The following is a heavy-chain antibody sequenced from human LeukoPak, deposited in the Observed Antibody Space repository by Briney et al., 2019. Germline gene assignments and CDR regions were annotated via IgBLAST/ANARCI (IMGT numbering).Heavy chain of an antibody. Sequence: GGSLRLSCVASGFTFSSYAMSWVRQAPGKGLEWVSAISGSGGSTYYADSVKGRFTISRGNSKNTLYLQMNSLRAEDTAVYYCAKGRRSAIAAAGTLDDYWGQGTLVTVSS. CDR3: AKGRRSAIAAAGTLDDY. V-gene: IGHV3-23*01. D-gene: IGHD6-13*01. CDR2: ISGSGGST. J-gene: IGHJ4*02. CDR1: GFTFSSYA.